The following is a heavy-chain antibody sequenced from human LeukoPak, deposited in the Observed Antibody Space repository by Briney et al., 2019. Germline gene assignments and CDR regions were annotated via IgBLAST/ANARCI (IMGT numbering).Heavy chain of an antibody. D-gene: IGHD6-19*01. J-gene: IGHJ4*02. Sequence: GGSLRLSCAASGFTFSDYYMSWMREAPGEGREWVSSICSSRSYIYYADSVKGRLTISRDNAKNSLYLQMNSLRAEDTAVYYCARDGYSSGWYLFDYWGQGTLVTVSS. CDR1: GFTFSDYY. CDR3: ARDGYSSGWYLFDY. CDR2: ICSSRSYI. V-gene: IGHV3-11*06.